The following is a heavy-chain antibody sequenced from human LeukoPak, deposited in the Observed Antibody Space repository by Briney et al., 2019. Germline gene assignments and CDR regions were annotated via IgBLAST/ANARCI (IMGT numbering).Heavy chain of an antibody. CDR3: ARYGSATIARFDY. V-gene: IGHV4-59*08. CDR1: GGSISSFY. Sequence: PSETLSLTCTVSGGSISSFYWSWIRQPPGKGLDWIGYIYYSGSTNYNPSLKSRATISVDTSKNQFSLNLTSVTAADTAVYYCARYGSATIARFDYWSRGTLVTVSS. J-gene: IGHJ4*02. D-gene: IGHD5-24*01. CDR2: IYYSGST.